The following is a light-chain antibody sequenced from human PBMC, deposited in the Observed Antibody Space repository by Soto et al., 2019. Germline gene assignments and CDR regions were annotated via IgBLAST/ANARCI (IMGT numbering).Light chain of an antibody. Sequence: QSALTQPASVSGSPGQSITISCTGTSSDVGSYNLVSWYQQHPGKAPKLMIYEGSKRPSGVSNRFSGSKSGNTASLTISGLQAYDEADYYCCSYAGSSNVVFGGGTKLTVL. J-gene: IGLJ2*01. CDR3: CSYAGSSNVV. CDR2: EGS. CDR1: SSDVGSYNL. V-gene: IGLV2-23*01.